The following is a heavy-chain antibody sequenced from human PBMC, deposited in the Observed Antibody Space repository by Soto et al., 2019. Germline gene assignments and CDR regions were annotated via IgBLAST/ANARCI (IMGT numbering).Heavy chain of an antibody. Sequence: QVQLVQSGAEVKKPGASVKVSCKASGYTFTSYDINWVRQATGQGLEWMGWMNPNSGNTGYAQKFQGRVTMTRNTTISTGYMELSRLRSEDTAVYYCARVRGLGGYCSGGSCYYYYYGMDVWGQGTTVTVSS. CDR3: ARVRGLGGYCSGGSCYYYYYGMDV. J-gene: IGHJ6*02. V-gene: IGHV1-8*01. D-gene: IGHD2-15*01. CDR1: GYTFTSYD. CDR2: MNPNSGNT.